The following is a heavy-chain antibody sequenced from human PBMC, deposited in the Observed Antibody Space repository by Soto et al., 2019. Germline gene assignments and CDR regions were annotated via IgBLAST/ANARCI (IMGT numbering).Heavy chain of an antibody. CDR2: ISGSGGST. D-gene: IGHD7-27*01. Sequence: EVQLLESGGGLVQPGGSLRLSCAASGFTFSSYAMSWVRQAPGKGLEWVSAISGSGGSTYYADSVKGRFTIYRDNSKNTLYLQKHSLSAEDAAVYYCAKVFHIWGREYCYGMDVWGQGTTVTVS. V-gene: IGHV3-23*01. CDR1: GFTFSSYA. J-gene: IGHJ6*02. CDR3: AKVFHIWGREYCYGMDV.